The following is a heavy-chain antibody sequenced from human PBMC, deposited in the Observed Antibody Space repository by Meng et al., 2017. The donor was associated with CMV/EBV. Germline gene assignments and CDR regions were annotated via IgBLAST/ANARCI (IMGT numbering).Heavy chain of an antibody. J-gene: IGHJ4*02. D-gene: IGHD1-14*01. CDR1: GFTFDDYS. CDR2: ISSSSSYI. CDR3: ARVNQGIDY. Sequence: GESLKISCAASGFTFDDYSMNWVRQAPGKGLEWVSSISSSSSYIYYADSVKGRFTISRDNAKNSLYLQMNSLRAEDTAVYYCARVNQGIDYWGQGTLVTVSS. V-gene: IGHV3-21*01.